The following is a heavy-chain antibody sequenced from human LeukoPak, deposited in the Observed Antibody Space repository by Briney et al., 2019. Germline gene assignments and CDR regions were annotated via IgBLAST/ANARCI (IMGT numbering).Heavy chain of an antibody. CDR1: GFTFSSYW. Sequence: PGGSLRLSCAASGFTFSSYWMSWVRQAPGKGLEWVANINRDGSAKYYVDSVKGRFTISRDNSKNTLYLQMNSLRAEDTAVYYCAARITMIVENDYWGQGTLVTVSS. CDR3: AARITMIVENDY. D-gene: IGHD3-22*01. V-gene: IGHV3-7*03. CDR2: INRDGSAK. J-gene: IGHJ4*02.